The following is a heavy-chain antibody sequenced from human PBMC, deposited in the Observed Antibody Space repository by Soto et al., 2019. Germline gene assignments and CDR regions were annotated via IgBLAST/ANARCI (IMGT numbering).Heavy chain of an antibody. V-gene: IGHV3-33*01. Sequence: PGGSLRLSCAASGFTFSSYGMHWVRQAPGKGLEWVAVIWYDGSNKYYADSVKGRFTISRDNSKNTLYLQMNSLRAEDTAVYYCARESTSPALPWTTVTPFFDYWGQGTLVTVSS. CDR3: ARESTSPALPWTTVTPFFDY. J-gene: IGHJ4*02. D-gene: IGHD4-17*01. CDR1: GFTFSSYG. CDR2: IWYDGSNK.